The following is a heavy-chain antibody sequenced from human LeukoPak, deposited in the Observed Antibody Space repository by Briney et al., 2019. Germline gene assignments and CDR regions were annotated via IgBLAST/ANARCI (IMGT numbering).Heavy chain of an antibody. CDR3: AKETPNTGWFDP. CDR1: GHTFTTYY. Sequence: EASVKVSCKASGHTFTTYYVHLVRRAPGQGLEWMGVINPSGDGTNYPQRFQGRVTLTRDTSTSTVYMELSSLRSEDTAIYYCAKETPNTGWFDPWGQGTLVTVSS. J-gene: IGHJ5*02. CDR2: INPSGDGT. V-gene: IGHV1-46*01. D-gene: IGHD1-14*01.